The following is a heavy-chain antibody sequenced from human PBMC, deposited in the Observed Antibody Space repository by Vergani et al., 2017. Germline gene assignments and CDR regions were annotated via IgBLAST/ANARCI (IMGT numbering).Heavy chain of an antibody. J-gene: IGHJ6*03. Sequence: EVQLVESGGGLVKPGGSLRLSCAASGFTFSSYSMNWVRQAPGKGLEWVSSISSSSSYIYYADSVKGRFTISRDNAKNSLYLQMNSLRAEDTAVYYCARSEFWGGYTPKYYYYYYMDVWGKGTTVTVSS. V-gene: IGHV3-21*01. CDR2: ISSSSSYI. D-gene: IGHD3-3*01. CDR1: GFTFSSYS. CDR3: ARSEFWGGYTPKYYYYYYMDV.